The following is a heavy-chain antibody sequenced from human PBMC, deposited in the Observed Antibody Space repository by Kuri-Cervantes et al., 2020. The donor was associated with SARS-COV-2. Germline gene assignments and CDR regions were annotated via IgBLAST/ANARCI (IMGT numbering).Heavy chain of an antibody. D-gene: IGHD3-9*01. V-gene: IGHV4-34*01. CDR2: INHSGST. J-gene: IGHJ6*03. CDR1: GGSLSGYY. CDR3: ARGSTGYYYYYYMDV. Sequence: GSLRLSCAVYGGSLSGYYWSWIRQPPGKGLERIGEINHSGSTNYNPSLKSRVTISVDTSKNQFSLKLSSVTAADTAVYYCARGSTGYYYYYYMDVWGKGTTVTVSS.